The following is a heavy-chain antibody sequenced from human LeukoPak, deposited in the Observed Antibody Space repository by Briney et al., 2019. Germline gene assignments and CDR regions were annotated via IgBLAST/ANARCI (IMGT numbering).Heavy chain of an antibody. CDR1: GIAVSSNY. D-gene: IGHD1-26*01. CDR2: TYVSGNT. V-gene: IGHV3-66*01. J-gene: IGHJ5*02. Sequence: PGGSLRLSCAVSGIAVSSNYISWVRQAPGKGLEWLSVTYVSGNTYYADSVKDRFIVSRDSSKNTLYLEMNSLRAEDTGVYYCAREVGSWGQGTLVTVSS. CDR3: AREVGS.